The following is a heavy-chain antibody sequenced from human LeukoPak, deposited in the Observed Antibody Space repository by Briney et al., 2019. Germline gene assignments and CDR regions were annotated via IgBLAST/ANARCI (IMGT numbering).Heavy chain of an antibody. CDR1: GFPLSGYS. J-gene: IGHJ4*02. Sequence: GGSLRLSCAASGFPLSGYSMNWVRQAPGKGLEWVSSIASSTNYIYYADSVKGRFTISSDNARNSLYLQMNSLRAEDTAVYYCVRVGYCSSSTCRNYLDYWGQGTLVTVSS. D-gene: IGHD2-2*01. V-gene: IGHV3-21*01. CDR2: IASSTNYI. CDR3: VRVGYCSSSTCRNYLDY.